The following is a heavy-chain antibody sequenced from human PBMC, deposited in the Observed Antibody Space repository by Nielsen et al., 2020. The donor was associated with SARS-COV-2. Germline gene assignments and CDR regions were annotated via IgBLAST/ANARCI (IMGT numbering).Heavy chain of an antibody. D-gene: IGHD5-12*01. V-gene: IGHV3-48*02. CDR2: ISSSSSTI. Sequence: GGSLRLSCAASGFTVSSNYMSWVRQAPGKGLEWVSYISSSSSTIYYADSVKGRFTISRDNAKNSLYLQMNSLRDEDTAVYYCARDQGWLRLKYYYGMDVWGQGTTVTVSS. CDR1: GFTVSSNY. J-gene: IGHJ6*02. CDR3: ARDQGWLRLKYYYGMDV.